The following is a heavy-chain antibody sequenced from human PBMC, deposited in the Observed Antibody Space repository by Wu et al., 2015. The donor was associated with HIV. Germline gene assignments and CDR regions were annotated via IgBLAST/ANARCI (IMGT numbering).Heavy chain of an antibody. D-gene: IGHD3-10*01. V-gene: IGHV1-69*13. CDR1: GGSFRSYT. CDR3: ATSTGVRQQLIDQ. J-gene: IGHJ4*02. Sequence: QDQLVQSGDEVRKPGASVKVSCKASGGSFRSYTYTWVRQAPGLGFEWMGRINPVFGSANYAQKFQGRITIAADESTSTTFMELSSLRSDDTATYYCATSTGVRQQLIDQWGQGNTGHRLL. CDR2: INPVFGSA.